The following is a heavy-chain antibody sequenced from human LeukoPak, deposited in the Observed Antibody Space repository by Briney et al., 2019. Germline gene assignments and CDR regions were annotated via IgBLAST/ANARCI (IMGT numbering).Heavy chain of an antibody. Sequence: GGSLRLSCAASGFTFSSYGMHWVRQAPGKGLEWVALIWSDGSNKYYVDSVKGRFTISRDNSKNTLYLQMNSLRAEDTAVYYCARDHSYGLYLDYWGQETLVTVSS. D-gene: IGHD5-18*01. V-gene: IGHV3-33*01. J-gene: IGHJ4*02. CDR2: IWSDGSNK. CDR3: ARDHSYGLYLDY. CDR1: GFTFSSYG.